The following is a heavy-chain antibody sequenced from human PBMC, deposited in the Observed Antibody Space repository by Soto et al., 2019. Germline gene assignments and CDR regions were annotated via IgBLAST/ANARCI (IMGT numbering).Heavy chain of an antibody. CDR2: ARNKVNGYII. D-gene: IGHD2-8*01. CDR1: VFTCTDHY. Sequence: GSLRLACAASVFTCTDHYMDWVRQAPGKGLEWVGRARNKVNGYIIAYAASVKGRFIISRDDSKNSLYLQMNSLKTEDTAVYFCARLMGTSFDLWGQGTLVTVSS. V-gene: IGHV3-72*01. J-gene: IGHJ4*02. CDR3: ARLMGTSFDL.